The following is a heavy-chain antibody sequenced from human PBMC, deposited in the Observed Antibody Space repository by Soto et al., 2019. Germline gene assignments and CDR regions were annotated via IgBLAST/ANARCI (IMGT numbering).Heavy chain of an antibody. CDR1: GGSITSSY. CDR3: ARVNYGNYYYYYGMDV. CDR2: IYDSGNT. D-gene: IGHD4-17*01. V-gene: IGHV4-59*01. Sequence: SETLSLTCFVSGGSITSSYWIWIRQPPGKGLEWIGYIYDSGNTNYNPSLKSRVTISVDTSKNQFSLKLNSVTAADTAVYYCARVNYGNYYYYYGMDVWGQGTTVTVSS. J-gene: IGHJ6*02.